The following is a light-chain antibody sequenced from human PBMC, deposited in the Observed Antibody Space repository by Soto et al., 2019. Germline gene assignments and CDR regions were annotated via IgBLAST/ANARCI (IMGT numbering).Light chain of an antibody. V-gene: IGLV3-1*01. CDR2: QDS. Sequence: SSELTQPPSVSVSPGQTASITCSGDKLGDKYACWYQQKPGQSPVLVIYQDSKRPSGIPERFSGSNSGNTATLTISGTQAMDEADYYCQAWDSSTWEVFGGGTQLTVL. CDR3: QAWDSSTWEV. J-gene: IGLJ2*01. CDR1: KLGDKY.